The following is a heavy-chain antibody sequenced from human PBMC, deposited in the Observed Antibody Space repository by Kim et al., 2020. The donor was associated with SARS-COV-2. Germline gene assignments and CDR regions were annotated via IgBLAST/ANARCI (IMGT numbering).Heavy chain of an antibody. D-gene: IGHD1-26*01. CDR2: IYYSGST. Sequence: SETLSLTCTVSGGSISSSSYYWGWIRQPPGKGLEWIGSIYYSGSTYYNPSLKSRVTISVDTSKNQFSLKLSSVTAADTAVYYCARHPPHIVGAIYYFDYWGQGTLVTVSS. CDR1: GGSISSSSYY. J-gene: IGHJ4*02. V-gene: IGHV4-39*01. CDR3: ARHPPHIVGAIYYFDY.